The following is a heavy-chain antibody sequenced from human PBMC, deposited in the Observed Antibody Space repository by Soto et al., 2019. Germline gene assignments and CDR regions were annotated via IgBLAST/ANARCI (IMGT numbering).Heavy chain of an antibody. J-gene: IGHJ4*02. CDR3: AREGRGDGYNPSFGPFD. V-gene: IGHV4-61*01. CDR1: CGSVMSGSCY. Sequence: PSETLSLTCTFSCGSVMSGSCYWNWIRQPPGKGLEWIGNIYYSGSTNYNPSLKSRVTISVDTSKNQFSLKLSSVTAADTAVYYCAREGRGDGYNPSFGPFDWGQGTLVTVSS. D-gene: IGHD3-10*01. CDR2: IYYSGST.